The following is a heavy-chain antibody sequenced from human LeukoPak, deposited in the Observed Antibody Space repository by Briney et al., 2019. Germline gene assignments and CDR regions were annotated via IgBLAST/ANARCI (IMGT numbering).Heavy chain of an antibody. Sequence: GGSLRLSCAASGFTFSTYTIHWVRQAPGKGLEWVTFLSYDGGKKYTADSVKGRFTISRDNSKNTLYLQMDNLRTEDTAVYYCATSPPLHYSGSYETFDYWGQGTLVTVSS. CDR1: GFTFSTYT. CDR2: LSYDGGKK. J-gene: IGHJ4*02. CDR3: ATSPPLHYSGSYETFDY. V-gene: IGHV3-30-3*01. D-gene: IGHD1-26*01.